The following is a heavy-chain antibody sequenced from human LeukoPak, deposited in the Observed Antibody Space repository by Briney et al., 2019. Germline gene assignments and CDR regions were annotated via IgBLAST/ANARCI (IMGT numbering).Heavy chain of an antibody. J-gene: IGHJ5*02. D-gene: IGHD6-6*01. CDR2: INHSGST. CDR3: ARRGRKYSSSFGTYAPNWFDP. V-gene: IGHV4-34*01. Sequence: KPSETLSLTCAVYGGSFSGYYWSWIRQPPGKGLEWIGEINHSGSTNYNPSLKSRVTISVDTSKNQFSLKLSSVTAADTAVYYCARRGRKYSSSFGTYAPNWFDPWGQGTLVTVSS. CDR1: GGSFSGYY.